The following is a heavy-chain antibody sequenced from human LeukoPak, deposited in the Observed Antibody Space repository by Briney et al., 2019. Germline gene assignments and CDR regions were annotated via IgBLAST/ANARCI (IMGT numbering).Heavy chain of an antibody. D-gene: IGHD3-10*01. CDR3: ASSPLEYSGYSYGAGGYYGSGRLDC. Sequence: SVKVSCKASGGTFSSYAISWVRQAPGQGLEWMGGIIPIFGTANYAQKFQGRVTITADKSTSTAYMELSSLRSEDTAVYYCASSPLEYSGYSYGAGGYYGSGRLDCWGQGTLVTVSS. CDR1: GGTFSSYA. CDR2: IIPIFGTA. J-gene: IGHJ4*02. V-gene: IGHV1-69*06.